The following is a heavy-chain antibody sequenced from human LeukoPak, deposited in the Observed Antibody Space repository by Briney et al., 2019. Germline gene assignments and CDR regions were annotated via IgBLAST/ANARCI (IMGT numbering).Heavy chain of an antibody. CDR2: ISGYNGHT. CDR3: ARVAPHRRLAVSGVVYFDY. CDR1: GYTFTNYG. D-gene: IGHD2-8*01. Sequence: GASVKVSCKASGYTFTNYGISWVRQAPGQGLEWMGWISGYNGHTNYGQKLQGRVTMTTDTSTGTAYTELRSLRSDDTAVYYCARVAPHRRLAVSGVVYFDYWGQGTLVTVSS. J-gene: IGHJ4*02. V-gene: IGHV1-18*01.